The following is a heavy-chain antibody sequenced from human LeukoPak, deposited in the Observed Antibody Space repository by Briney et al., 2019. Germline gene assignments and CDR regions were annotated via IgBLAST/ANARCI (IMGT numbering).Heavy chain of an antibody. CDR2: ISYDGSNK. D-gene: IGHD2-21*02. V-gene: IGHV3-30*03. J-gene: IGHJ4*02. CDR3: AIDSLLNIVVVTASSPLGY. CDR1: GFTFSSYG. Sequence: PGGSLRLSCAASGFTFSSYGMHWVRQAPGKGLEWVAVISYDGSNKYYADSVKGRFTISRDNSKNTLYLQMNSLRAEDTAVYYCAIDSLLNIVVVTASSPLGYWGQGTLVTVPS.